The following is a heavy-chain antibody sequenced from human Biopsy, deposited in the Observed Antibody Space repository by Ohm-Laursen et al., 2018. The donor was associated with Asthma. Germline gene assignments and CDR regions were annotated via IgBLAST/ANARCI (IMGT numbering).Heavy chain of an antibody. V-gene: IGHV1-69*13. CDR3: ARGYSGSDRIVYYYSGLEV. CDR2: LIPVLGTP. J-gene: IGHJ6*02. Sequence: SVKVSCKVSGDSFSNYAISWVRQAPGQGLEWMGGLIPVLGTPNHAQMFEGRVTITADESTSTAYMELSSLSSEDTAVYYCARGYSGSDRIVYYYSGLEVWGQGTTVTVSS. D-gene: IGHD5-12*01. CDR1: GDSFSNYA.